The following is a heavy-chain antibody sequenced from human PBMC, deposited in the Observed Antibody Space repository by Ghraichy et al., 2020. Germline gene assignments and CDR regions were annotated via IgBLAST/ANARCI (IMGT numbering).Heavy chain of an antibody. D-gene: IGHD6-6*01. Sequence: SETLSLTCTVSGGSISSSRYYWGWIRQPPGKGLECIGSIYYSGSKYFNPSLKSRVTISVDTSKNQFSLKLTSVTAADTAVYYCARQGSSSSISDYFYGMDVWGQGTTVTVS. CDR1: GGSISSSRYY. V-gene: IGHV4-39*01. CDR2: IYYSGSK. J-gene: IGHJ6*02. CDR3: ARQGSSSSISDYFYGMDV.